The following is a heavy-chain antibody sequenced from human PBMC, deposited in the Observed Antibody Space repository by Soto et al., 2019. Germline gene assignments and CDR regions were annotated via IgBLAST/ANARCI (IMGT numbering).Heavy chain of an antibody. CDR3: AKDGVVHYYYYYMDV. CDR2: ISYDGSNK. J-gene: IGHJ6*03. V-gene: IGHV3-30*18. Sequence: PGGSLRLSCAASGFTFSSYGMHWVRQAPGKGLERVAVISYDGSNKYYADSMKGRFTISRDNSKNTLNLQMNSLRAEDTAVYYCAKDGVVHYYYYYMDVWGKGTTVTVSS. CDR1: GFTFSSYG. D-gene: IGHD3-3*01.